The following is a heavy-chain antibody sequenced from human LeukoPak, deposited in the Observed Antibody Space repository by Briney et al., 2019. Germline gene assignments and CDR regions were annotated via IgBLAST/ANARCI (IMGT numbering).Heavy chain of an antibody. J-gene: IGHJ3*02. CDR3: ARMDYYGSGSPYAFDI. CDR2: IYYSGST. V-gene: IGHV4-59*08. D-gene: IGHD3-10*01. CDR1: GGSISSYY. Sequence: PSETLSLTCTVSGGSISSYYWSWIRQPPGKGLEWIGYIYYSGSTNYNPSLKSRVTISVDTSKNQFSLKLSSVTAADTAVYYCARMDYYGSGSPYAFDIWGQGTMVTVSS.